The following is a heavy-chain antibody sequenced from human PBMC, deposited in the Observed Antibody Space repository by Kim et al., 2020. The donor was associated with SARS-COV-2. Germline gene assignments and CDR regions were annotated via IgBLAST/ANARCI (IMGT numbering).Heavy chain of an antibody. J-gene: IGHJ6*02. CDR2: ISYDGSNK. D-gene: IGHD3-10*01. V-gene: IGHV3-30*18. CDR1: GFTFSRYG. CDR3: AKESGSGSYYAWTYYYYGMDV. Sequence: GGSLRLSCEASGFTFSRYGMHWVRQAPGKGLEWVAVISYDGSNKYYADSVKGRFTISRDNSKNTLYLQMNSMRAEDTAVYYCAKESGSGSYYAWTYYYYGMDVWGQGTTVTVSS.